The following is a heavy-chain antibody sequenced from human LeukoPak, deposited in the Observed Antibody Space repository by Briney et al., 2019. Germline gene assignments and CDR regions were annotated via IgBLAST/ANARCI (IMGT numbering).Heavy chain of an antibody. V-gene: IGHV3-23*01. Sequence: GGSLRLSCAASGFTFSSYAMSGVRQAPGKGLEWVSGISGSGASTYYADSVKGRFTISRDNSKNTLYLQMNSLRAEDTAVYYCAKEYCDSTSCYLGWFDPWGQGTLVTVSS. CDR1: GFTFSSYA. J-gene: IGHJ5*02. CDR2: ISGSGAST. D-gene: IGHD2-2*01. CDR3: AKEYCDSTSCYLGWFDP.